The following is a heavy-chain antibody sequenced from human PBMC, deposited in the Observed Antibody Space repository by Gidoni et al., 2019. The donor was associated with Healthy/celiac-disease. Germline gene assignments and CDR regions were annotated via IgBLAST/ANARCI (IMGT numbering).Heavy chain of an antibody. CDR2: ISGSGCST. Sequence: EVQLVESGGGLVQPGGSLSLSCAASGFTFSSYAMSWVRQAPGKGLGWVSAISGSGCSTYYADAVKGRFTISRDNSKNTLYLQMNSLRAEDTAVYYCAKVRNGGDNAFDIWGQGTMVTVSS. CDR3: AKVRNGGDNAFDI. D-gene: IGHD2-21*02. V-gene: IGHV3-23*04. J-gene: IGHJ3*02. CDR1: GFTFSSYA.